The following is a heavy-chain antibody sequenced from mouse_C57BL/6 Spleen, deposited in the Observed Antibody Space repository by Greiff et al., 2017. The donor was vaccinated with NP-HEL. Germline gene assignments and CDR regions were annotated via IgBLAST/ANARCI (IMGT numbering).Heavy chain of an antibody. V-gene: IGHV5-4*01. Sequence: EVMLVESGGGLVKPGGSLKLSCAASGFTFSSYAMSWVRQTPEKRLEWVATISDGGSYTYYPDNVKGRFTISRDNATNNLYLQMSHLKSEDTAMYYCARDGVSYYFDYWGQGTTLTVSS. CDR2: ISDGGSYT. D-gene: IGHD6-2*01. J-gene: IGHJ2*01. CDR3: ARDGVSYYFDY. CDR1: GFTFSSYA.